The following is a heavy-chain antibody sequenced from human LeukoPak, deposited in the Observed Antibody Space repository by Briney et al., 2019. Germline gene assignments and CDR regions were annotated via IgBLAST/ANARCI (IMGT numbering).Heavy chain of an antibody. CDR2: IKSKTDGGTT. CDR3: TTEHPDIVATFLDY. J-gene: IGHJ4*02. V-gene: IGHV3-15*01. D-gene: IGHD5-12*01. Sequence: GGSLRLSCAVSGFTVSGNYMSWVRQAPGKGLEWVGRIKSKTDGGTTDYAAPVKGRFTISRDDSKNTLYLQMNSLKTEDTAVYYCTTEHPDIVATFLDYWGQGTLVTVSS. CDR1: GFTVSGNY.